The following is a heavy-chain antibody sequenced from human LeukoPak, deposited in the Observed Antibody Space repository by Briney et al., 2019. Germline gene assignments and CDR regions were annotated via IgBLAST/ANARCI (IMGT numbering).Heavy chain of an antibody. CDR2: IKADGSEK. CDR1: RFPFNNCG. J-gene: IGHJ4*02. V-gene: IGHV3-7*01. CDR3: ARKADYYDSDGYHHYFDY. D-gene: IGHD3-22*01. Sequence: PGGSLRLSWGAPRFPFNNCGMSWVRQAPGKGLEWVASIKADGSEKYYVDSVKGRFAISRDNAKNSLYLQMNCLRAEDTAVYYCARKADYYDSDGYHHYFDYWGQGTLVTVSS.